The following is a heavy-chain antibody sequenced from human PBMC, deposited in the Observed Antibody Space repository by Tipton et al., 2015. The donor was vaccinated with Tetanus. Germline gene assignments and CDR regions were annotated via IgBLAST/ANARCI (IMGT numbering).Heavy chain of an antibody. V-gene: IGHV1-69*01. CDR1: GGTFSNYA. Sequence: QLVQSGAEMKKPGSSVKVSCKASGGTFSNYALSWVRQAPGQGLEWVGGITPIFGTTNSAPKFQGRVTITADESTNTAYMELSSLRSEDTAVYYCAGAPNRISRAYDFWGQGTQITVSS. CDR3: AGAPNRISRAYDF. CDR2: ITPIFGTT. J-gene: IGHJ4*02. D-gene: IGHD1-14*01.